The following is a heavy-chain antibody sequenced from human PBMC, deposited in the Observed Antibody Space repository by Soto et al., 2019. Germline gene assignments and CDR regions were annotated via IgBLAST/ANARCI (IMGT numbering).Heavy chain of an antibody. D-gene: IGHD3-22*01. J-gene: IGHJ4*02. Sequence: QVQLLQSGAEVKKPGASVKVSCKASGYTFTSYGISWVRQAPGQGLEWMGWISAYNGNTNYAQKLQGRVTMTTDTSPSTAYMELRSLRSDDTAVYYCARGPPSYYDSSGYYKYFDYWGQGTLVTVSS. CDR3: ARGPPSYYDSSGYYKYFDY. CDR2: ISAYNGNT. CDR1: GYTFTSYG. V-gene: IGHV1-18*01.